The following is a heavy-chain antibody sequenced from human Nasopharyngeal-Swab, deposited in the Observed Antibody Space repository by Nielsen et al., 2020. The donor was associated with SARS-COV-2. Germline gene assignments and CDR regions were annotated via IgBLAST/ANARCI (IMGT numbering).Heavy chain of an antibody. J-gene: IGHJ4*02. CDR3: ARGIIAAAED. CDR1: GFTFTSYD. CDR2: ISYDGSTK. D-gene: IGHD6-13*01. V-gene: IGHV3-30-3*01. Sequence: GESLKISCAASGFTFTSYDIHWVRQAPGKGLEWVAVISYDGSTKYYADSVKGRFTVSRDNSKNTLYLQMNSLRAEDTAVYYCARGIIAAAEDWGQGTLVNVSS.